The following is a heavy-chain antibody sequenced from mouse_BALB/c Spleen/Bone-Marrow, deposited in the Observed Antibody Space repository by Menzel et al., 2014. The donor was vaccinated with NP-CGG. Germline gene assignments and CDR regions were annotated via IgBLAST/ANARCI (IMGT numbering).Heavy chain of an antibody. CDR3: TREGVRGAGFAY. Sequence: QVQLQQSGAELVRPGASVKLSCKALGYTFTDYEMHWVKQTPVHGLEWIGTIHPGSGGAAYNQKFKGKATLTADKSSSTAYMELSSVTSEDSAVYYCTREGVRGAGFAYWGQGTLVTVSA. CDR1: GYTFTDYE. CDR2: IHPGSGGA. D-gene: IGHD2-14*01. J-gene: IGHJ3*01. V-gene: IGHV1-15*01.